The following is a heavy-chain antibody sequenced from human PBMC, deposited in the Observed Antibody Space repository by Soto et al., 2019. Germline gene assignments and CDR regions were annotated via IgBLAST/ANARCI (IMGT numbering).Heavy chain of an antibody. V-gene: IGHV6-1*01. Sequence: QSQTLSLTCAISGDSVSSNSAAWKWIRQSPSRGLEWLGRTYYRSKWYNDYAVSVKSLITINPDTSKNQFSLQLNSVTPEDTAVYYCAREIKVDYGVYGVDYWGQGTLVTVSS. CDR2: TYYRSKWYN. J-gene: IGHJ4*02. CDR1: GDSVSSNSAA. CDR3: AREIKVDYGVYGVDY. D-gene: IGHD4-17*01.